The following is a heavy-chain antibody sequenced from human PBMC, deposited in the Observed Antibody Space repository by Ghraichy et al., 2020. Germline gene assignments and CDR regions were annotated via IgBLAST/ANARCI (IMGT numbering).Heavy chain of an antibody. J-gene: IGHJ4*02. D-gene: IGHD6-19*01. CDR1: GGSISSSSYY. CDR3: ANSIAVAATIDY. Sequence: SETLSLTCTVSGGSISSSSYYWGWIRQPPGKGLEWIGSIYYSGSTYYNPSHKSRVTISVDTSKNQFSLKLSSVTAADTAVYYCANSIAVAATIDYWGQGTLVTVSS. CDR2: IYYSGST. V-gene: IGHV4-39*01.